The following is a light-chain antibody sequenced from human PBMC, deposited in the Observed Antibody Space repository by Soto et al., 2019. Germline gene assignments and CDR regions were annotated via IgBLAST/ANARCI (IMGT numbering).Light chain of an antibody. CDR3: SPFAGSNNFPYV. V-gene: IGLV2-8*01. Sequence: QSALTQPPSASGSPGQSVTISCTGTSSDVGAYDYVSWYQQHPGKAPKLMIYNINKRPSGVPDRFSGSKSGNTASLTVSGLQAEDEADYYCSPFAGSNNFPYVFGTGTKLTVL. CDR2: NIN. J-gene: IGLJ1*01. CDR1: SSDVGAYDY.